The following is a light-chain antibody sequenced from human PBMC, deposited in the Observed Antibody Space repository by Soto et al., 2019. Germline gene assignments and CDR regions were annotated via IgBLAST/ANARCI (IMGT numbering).Light chain of an antibody. CDR3: QQYSSLPLT. J-gene: IGKJ3*01. CDR2: DAS. Sequence: EIVLTQSPGTLSLSPGERATLSCRASQSVNNRYLGWFQQKPGQAPRLLIYDASSRASGIPDRFSGSGSGTDFTLTIIRLEPEDFAVYYCQQYSSLPLTFGPGTKVDLK. CDR1: QSVNNRY. V-gene: IGKV3-20*01.